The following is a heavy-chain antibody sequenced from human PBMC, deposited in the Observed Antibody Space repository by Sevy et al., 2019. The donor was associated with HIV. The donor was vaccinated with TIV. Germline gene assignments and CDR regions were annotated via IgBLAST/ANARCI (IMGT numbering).Heavy chain of an antibody. V-gene: IGHV3-15*01. D-gene: IGHD3-16*01. CDR3: TTGGSLFQH. CDR2: IKSKTDGGTT. J-gene: IGHJ1*01. Sequence: GGSLRLSCAASGFTFSNVWMSWVRQAPGMGLEWVASIKSKTDGGTTDYAAPVKGRFTISSDDSKTTLYLQMNSLKIEDIDVSYCTTGGSLFQHWGQGTLVTVSS. CDR1: GFTFSNVW.